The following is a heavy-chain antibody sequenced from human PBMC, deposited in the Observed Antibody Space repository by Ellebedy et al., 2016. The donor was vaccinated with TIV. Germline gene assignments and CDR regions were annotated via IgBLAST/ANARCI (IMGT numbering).Heavy chain of an antibody. CDR2: IWYAGSNK. CDR3: ARDQFPMGTAMAIDY. CDR1: GFTFSTYG. Sequence: GESLKISCAASGFTFSTYGMHWVRQAPGKGLEWVAVIWYAGSNKYYAESVKGRFTISRDNSKNTLYLQMTSLRAEDTAVYYCARDQFPMGTAMAIDYWGQGTLVTVSS. D-gene: IGHD5-18*01. V-gene: IGHV3-33*01. J-gene: IGHJ4*02.